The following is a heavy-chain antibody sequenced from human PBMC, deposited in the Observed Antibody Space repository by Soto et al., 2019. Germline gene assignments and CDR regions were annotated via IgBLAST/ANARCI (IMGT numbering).Heavy chain of an antibody. CDR3: TRPNDSCDYDWYFDL. CDR1: GVSRSDNA. J-gene: IGHJ2*01. Sequence: KGYSADSGVSRSDNALNWVRQASGKGLEWVGRIRSKVNDHATIYTASVRGRFTISRDDSKNTAFLQMDSLKTEDTAIYYCTRPNDSCDYDWYFDLWVRGSLV. D-gene: IGHD4-17*01. V-gene: IGHV3-73*01. CDR2: IRSKVNDHAT.